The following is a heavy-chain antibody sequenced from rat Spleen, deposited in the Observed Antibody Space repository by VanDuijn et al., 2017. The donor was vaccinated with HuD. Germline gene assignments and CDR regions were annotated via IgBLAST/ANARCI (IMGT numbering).Heavy chain of an antibody. CDR1: GFTFSNFD. CDR2: ISYEGSST. V-gene: IGHV5-29*01. CDR3: ARHGYDGSYYYWDY. D-gene: IGHD1-12*02. J-gene: IGHJ2*01. Sequence: EVQLVESGGGLVRPGGSLKLSCSVSGFTFSNFDMAWVRQAPTKGLEWVATISYEGSSTYYRDSVKGRFTISRDNAKRTLYLQMDSRRSEDTATYYCARHGYDGSYYYWDYWGQGVMVTVSS.